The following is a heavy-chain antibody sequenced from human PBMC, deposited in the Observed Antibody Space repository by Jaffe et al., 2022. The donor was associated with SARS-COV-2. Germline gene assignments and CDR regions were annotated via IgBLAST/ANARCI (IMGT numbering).Heavy chain of an antibody. V-gene: IGHV1-2*04. CDR3: ARDADPLGYYYYGMDV. CDR2: INPNSGGT. D-gene: IGHD7-27*01. J-gene: IGHJ6*02. CDR1: GYTFTGYY. Sequence: QVQLVQSGAEVKKPGASVKVSCKASGYTFTGYYMHWVRQAPGQGLEWMGWINPNSGGTNYAQKFQGWVTMTRDTSISTAYMELSRLRSDDTAVYYCARDADPLGYYYYGMDVWGQGTTVTVSS.